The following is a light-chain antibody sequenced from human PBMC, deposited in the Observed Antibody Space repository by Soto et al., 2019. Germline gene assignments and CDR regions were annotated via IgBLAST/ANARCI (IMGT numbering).Light chain of an antibody. J-gene: IGKJ4*01. CDR2: DAS. V-gene: IGKV1-5*01. Sequence: DIQMTQFPSTLSASVGVRVTITCRASQSISSWLAWYQQKPGKAPKLLIFDASSLESGTPSRFSGRRSGTQFTLTINGLQPDDFATYYCQQYDNYKPLTFGGGTKVDIK. CDR1: QSISSW. CDR3: QQYDNYKPLT.